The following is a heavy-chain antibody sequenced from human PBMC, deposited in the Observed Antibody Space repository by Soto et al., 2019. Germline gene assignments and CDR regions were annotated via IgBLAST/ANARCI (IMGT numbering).Heavy chain of an antibody. CDR3: AGGGPAGVDY. Sequence: QVQLQESGPGLVKPSQTLSLTCTVSGGSISSGGYYWSWIRQHPGKGLEGIGYIYYSGSTYYNPSLKSRGTRPVDASKNECSLKLGTVAAADAAVYYCAGGGPAGVDYWGQGTLVPVSS. CDR2: IYYSGST. V-gene: IGHV4-31*03. D-gene: IGHD6-19*01. CDR1: GGSISSGGYY. J-gene: IGHJ4*02.